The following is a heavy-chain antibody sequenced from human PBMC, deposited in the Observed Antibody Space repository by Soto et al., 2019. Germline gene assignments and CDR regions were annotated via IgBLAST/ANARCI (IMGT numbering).Heavy chain of an antibody. Sequence: GGSXRLSCAASGFTFSSYGMHWVRQAPGKGLEWVAVISYDGSNKYYADSVKGRFTISRDNSKNTLYLQMNSLRAEDTAVYYCAKDRSGYEDYGMDVWGQGTTVTVSS. J-gene: IGHJ6*02. V-gene: IGHV3-30*18. CDR2: ISYDGSNK. CDR3: AKDRSGYEDYGMDV. CDR1: GFTFSSYG. D-gene: IGHD5-12*01.